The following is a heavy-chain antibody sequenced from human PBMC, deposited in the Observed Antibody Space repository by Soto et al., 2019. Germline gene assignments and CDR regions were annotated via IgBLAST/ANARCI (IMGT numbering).Heavy chain of an antibody. CDR3: ARQGFGQLHGLVDV. J-gene: IGHJ6*02. Sequence: QVQLQESGPGLVKPSETLSLTCSVSGGSITSHYRSWFLQPPGKGLEWIGYIHHSGSTSYNPSLKSRVTMSVDTPKNQFSLKVSSVTAADTAPYYCARQGFGQLHGLVDVWGPGTTVTVSS. D-gene: IGHD3-10*01. V-gene: IGHV4-59*08. CDR1: GGSITSHY. CDR2: IHHSGST.